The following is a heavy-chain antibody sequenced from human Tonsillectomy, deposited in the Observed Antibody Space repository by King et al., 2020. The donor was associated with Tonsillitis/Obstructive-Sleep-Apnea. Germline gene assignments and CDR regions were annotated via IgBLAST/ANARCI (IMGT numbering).Heavy chain of an antibody. D-gene: IGHD2-2*01. J-gene: IGHJ6*02. CDR1: GYTFTSYY. Sequence: SGAEVKKPGASVKVSCKASGYTFTSYYMHWVRQAPGQGLEWMGIINPSGGSTSYAQKFQGRVTMTRDTSTSTVYMELSSLRSEDTAVYYCARDCSSISGLYYYGMDVWGQGTTVTVSS. V-gene: IGHV1-46*03. CDR2: INPSGGST. CDR3: ARDCSSISGLYYYGMDV.